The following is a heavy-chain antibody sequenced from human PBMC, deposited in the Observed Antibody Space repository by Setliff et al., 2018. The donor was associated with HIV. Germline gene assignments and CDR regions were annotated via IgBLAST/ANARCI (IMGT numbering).Heavy chain of an antibody. J-gene: IGHJ5*02. Sequence: GASVMVSCKASGGTFSSYVISRVRQAPGQGPEWMGGIIPMYGVTNYAQKFQGRVTITTDESTSTAYMELSSLRSEDTAVYYCALPYCSGGNRWSSASLPPAGWFDPWGQGTLVTVSS. CDR1: GGTFSSYV. V-gene: IGHV1-69*05. CDR3: ALPYCSGGNRWSSASLPPAGWFDP. CDR2: IIPMYGVT. D-gene: IGHD2-15*01.